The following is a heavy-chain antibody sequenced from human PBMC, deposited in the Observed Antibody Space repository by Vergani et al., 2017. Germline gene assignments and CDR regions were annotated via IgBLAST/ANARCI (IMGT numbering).Heavy chain of an antibody. CDR3: ASFLEPDRKGAFDI. V-gene: IGHV1-8*01. Sequence: QVQLVQSGAEVKKPGASVKVSCKASGYTFTSYDINWVRQATGQGLEWMGWMNPNSGNPGYAQKFQGRVTMTRNTSISTAYMELSSLRSEDTAVYYCASFLEPDRKGAFDIWGQGTMVTVSS. J-gene: IGHJ3*02. D-gene: IGHD3-3*01. CDR1: GYTFTSYD. CDR2: MNPNSGNP.